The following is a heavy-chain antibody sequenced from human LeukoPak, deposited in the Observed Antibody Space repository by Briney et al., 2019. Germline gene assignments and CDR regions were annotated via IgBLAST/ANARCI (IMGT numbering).Heavy chain of an antibody. D-gene: IGHD3-22*01. CDR1: GASINNNF. CDR2: IYSSGSA. V-gene: IGHV4-59*08. J-gene: IGHJ4*01. CDR3: ARHRDYYDT. Sequence: KSSETLSLTCTVSGASINNNFWTWIRQPPGKGLEWIGYIYSSGSANYNPSLKSRVIISRDTSKNQISLNLTSVTAADTALYFCARHRDYYDTWGHGTLVTVSS.